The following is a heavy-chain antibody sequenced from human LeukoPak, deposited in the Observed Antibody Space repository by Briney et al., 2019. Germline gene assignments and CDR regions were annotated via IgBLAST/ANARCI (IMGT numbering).Heavy chain of an antibody. Sequence: GESLKISCKGSGYTFTSYWIGWVRQMPGKGLEWMGIIYPDDSDTTYSPSFQGQVTVSADKSISTAYLQWSSLKASDTAMYYCARQHYYGSESFSLKYLLYNWFDPWSQGTLVTVSS. CDR3: ARQHYYGSESFSLKYLLYNWFDP. V-gene: IGHV5-51*01. CDR1: GYTFTSYW. D-gene: IGHD3-10*01. J-gene: IGHJ5*02. CDR2: IYPDDSDT.